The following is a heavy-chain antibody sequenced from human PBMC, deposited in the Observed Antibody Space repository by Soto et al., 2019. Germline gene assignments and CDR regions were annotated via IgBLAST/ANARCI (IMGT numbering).Heavy chain of an antibody. CDR1: GFTFSNYA. V-gene: IGHV3-23*01. CDR3: AKWLLVGYYYCDY. CDR2: VDSSSRT. Sequence: EVQLLESGGGLVQPGRSLRLSCAASGFTFSNYAMSWFRQAPGQGPEWVSLVDSSSRTYYTDSVKGRFTVSRDNSENTVSLQMNSLRAEDTAVYYCAKWLLVGYYYCDYWGPGTLVTVSS. D-gene: IGHD5-18*01. J-gene: IGHJ4*02.